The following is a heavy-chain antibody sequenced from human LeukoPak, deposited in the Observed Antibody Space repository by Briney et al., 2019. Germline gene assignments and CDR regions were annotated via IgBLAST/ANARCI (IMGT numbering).Heavy chain of an antibody. CDR1: GYTFTSYG. D-gene: IGHD6-6*01. CDR2: ISAYNGNT. Sequence: ASVKVSCKASGYTFTSYGISWVRQAPGQGLEWMGWISAYNGNTNYAQKLQGRVNMTTETSTSTAYMELRSLRSDDTAVYYCARAPTGAYSSSSAGGDYWGQGTLVTVSS. CDR3: ARAPTGAYSSSSAGGDY. V-gene: IGHV1-18*01. J-gene: IGHJ4*02.